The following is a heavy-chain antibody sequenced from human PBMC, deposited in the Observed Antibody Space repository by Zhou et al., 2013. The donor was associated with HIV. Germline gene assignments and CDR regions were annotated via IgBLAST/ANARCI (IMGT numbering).Heavy chain of an antibody. D-gene: IGHD3-3*01. V-gene: IGHV1-18*01. Sequence: QVQLVQSGGEVKNPGASVKVSCRTSGYTFTNYGITWVRQAPGQGLEWMGWIRGSNGNTNYAQKVQGRVTITTDESTSTAYMELSSLRSEDTAVYYCARSYFGVVIAGRYYYYYMDVWGTGTTVTVSS. J-gene: IGHJ6*03. CDR1: GYTFTNYG. CDR2: IRGSNGNT. CDR3: ARSYFGVVIAGRYYYYYMDV.